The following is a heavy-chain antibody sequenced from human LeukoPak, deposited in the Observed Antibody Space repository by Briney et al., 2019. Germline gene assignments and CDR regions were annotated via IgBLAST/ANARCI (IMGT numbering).Heavy chain of an antibody. J-gene: IGHJ4*02. Sequence: GGSLRLSCAASGFTSSSYAMSWVRQAPGKGLEWVSAISGSGDSTYYADSVKGRFTISRDNSKNTLYLQMNSLRAEDTAVYYCAKDQPPHYDSSGYYAGGFDYWGQGTLVTVSS. D-gene: IGHD3-22*01. CDR3: AKDQPPHYDSSGYYAGGFDY. CDR2: ISGSGDST. CDR1: GFTSSSYA. V-gene: IGHV3-23*01.